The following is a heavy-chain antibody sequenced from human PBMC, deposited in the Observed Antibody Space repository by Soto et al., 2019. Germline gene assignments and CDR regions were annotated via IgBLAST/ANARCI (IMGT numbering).Heavy chain of an antibody. D-gene: IGHD5-12*01. J-gene: IGHJ4*02. CDR1: GDSRNNDY. CDR3: ASSYLRGHFAS. CDR2: IYYSGKT. Sequence: SRNPAITCMVYGDSRNNDYWTWIRRPPGKGLEWIGYIYYSGKTDYNPSLQSRVSISIDTSRKQFSLNLSSVTAADTAMYYCASSYLRGHFASWGQGSLVTVSS. V-gene: IGHV4-59*01.